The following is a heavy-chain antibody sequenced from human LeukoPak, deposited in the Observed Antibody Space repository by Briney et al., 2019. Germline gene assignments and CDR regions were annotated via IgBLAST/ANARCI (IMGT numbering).Heavy chain of an antibody. V-gene: IGHV4-34*01. CDR1: GGSFSGYY. CDR3: ARDRIPGSSGYYYVI. CDR2: INHSGST. J-gene: IGHJ4*02. Sequence: SETLSLTCAVYGGSFSGYYWSWIRQPPGKGLEWIGEINHSGSTNYNPSLKSRVTISVDTSKNQFSLKLSSVTAADTAVYYCARDRIPGSSGYYYVIWGQGTLVTVSS. D-gene: IGHD3-22*01.